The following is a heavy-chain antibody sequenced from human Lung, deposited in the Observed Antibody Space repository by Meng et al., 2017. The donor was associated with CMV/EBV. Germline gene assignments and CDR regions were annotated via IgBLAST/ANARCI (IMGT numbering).Heavy chain of an antibody. CDR1: GFTFNSDA. CDR3: ARDWRTY. J-gene: IGHJ4*02. CDR2: ISETSSYI. V-gene: IGHV3-21*01. D-gene: IGHD1-1*01. Sequence: SLRLSCAASGFTFNSDAMHWVRQAPGKGLEWVSSISETSSYIYYADSVKGRFTISRDNANNSLYLQMNSLRAEDTAVYYCARDWRTYWGQGTLVTVSS.